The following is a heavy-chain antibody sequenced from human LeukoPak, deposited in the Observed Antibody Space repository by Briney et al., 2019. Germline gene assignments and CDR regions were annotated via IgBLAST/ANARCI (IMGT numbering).Heavy chain of an antibody. V-gene: IGHV6-1*01. CDR2: TYYRSTWYN. Sequence: SQTLSLTCAISGGSVSSNSVTWNWIRQSPSRGLEWLGRTYYRSTWYNDYAVSVRGRITVNPDTSKNQFSLHLNSVTPEDTAVYYCARRLTQYDCFDPWGQGILVTVSS. J-gene: IGHJ5*02. CDR1: GGSVSSNSVT. CDR3: ARRLTQYDCFDP. D-gene: IGHD2-2*01.